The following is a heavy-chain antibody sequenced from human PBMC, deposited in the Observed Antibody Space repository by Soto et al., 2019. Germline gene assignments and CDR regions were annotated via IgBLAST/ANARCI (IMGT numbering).Heavy chain of an antibody. Sequence: EVQLVESGGGLVQPGGSLRLSCAASGFTFSDHYMDWVRQAPGKGLEWVGRTRNKANSYTTEYAASVKGRFTISRDDSKNSLYLQMNSLKTEDTAVYYCATYDILTGWGYWGQGTLVTVSS. D-gene: IGHD3-9*01. CDR3: ATYDILTGWGY. V-gene: IGHV3-72*01. CDR2: TRNKANSYTT. J-gene: IGHJ4*02. CDR1: GFTFSDHY.